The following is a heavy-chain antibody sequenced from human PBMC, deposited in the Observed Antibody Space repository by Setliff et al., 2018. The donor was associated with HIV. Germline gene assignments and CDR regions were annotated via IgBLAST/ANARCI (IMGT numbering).Heavy chain of an antibody. V-gene: IGHV1-8*03. J-gene: IGHJ6*03. CDR2: MNPNSGNT. CDR1: GYTFTSYD. CDR3: ARGRKYLTTVTTSYFYYMDV. Sequence: ASVKVSCKASGYTFTSYDINWVRQATGQGLEWMGWMNPNSGNTGYAQKFQGRVTITRVTSISTAYMELSSLRSEDTAVYYCARGRKYLTTVTTSYFYYMDVWGKGTTVTVSS. D-gene: IGHD4-4*01.